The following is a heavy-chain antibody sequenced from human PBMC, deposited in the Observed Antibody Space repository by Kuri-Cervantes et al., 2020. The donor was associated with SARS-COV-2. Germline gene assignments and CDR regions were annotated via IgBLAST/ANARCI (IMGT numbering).Heavy chain of an antibody. V-gene: IGHV4-59*12. CDR3: ARDSYSYGSV. CDR2: IYYSGST. J-gene: IGHJ4*02. CDR1: GGSISSYY. Sequence: SETLSLTCTVSGGSISSYYWSWIRQPPGKGLEWVGYIYYSGSTNYNPSLKSRVTISVDTSKNQFSLKLSSVTAADTAVYYCARDSYSYGSVWGQGTLVTVSS. D-gene: IGHD5-18*01.